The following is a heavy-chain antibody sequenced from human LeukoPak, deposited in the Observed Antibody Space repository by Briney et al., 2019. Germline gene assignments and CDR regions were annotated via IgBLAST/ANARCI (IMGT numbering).Heavy chain of an antibody. D-gene: IGHD3-22*01. CDR3: ARDQYALYYYDTSGYLFDY. J-gene: IGHJ4*02. CDR2: INPNSGGT. V-gene: IGHV1-2*02. Sequence: ASVKVSCEASGYTFTGYYMHWVRQAPGQGLEWMGWINPNSGGTNYAQKFQGRVTMTRDTSISTAYMELSRLRSDDTAVYYCARDQYALYYYDTSGYLFDYWGQGTLVTVSS. CDR1: GYTFTGYY.